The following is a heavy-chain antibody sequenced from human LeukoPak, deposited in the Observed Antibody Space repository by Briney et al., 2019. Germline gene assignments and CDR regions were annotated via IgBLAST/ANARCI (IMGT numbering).Heavy chain of an antibody. Sequence: SETLSLTCTVSGGSIRSYYWSWIRQPAGEGLEWIGRVYSSGSTNYNPSLKSRVIMSVDTSKNQFSLKLSSVTAADTAVYYCERGYDDSGAFDYGGQGTLATV. V-gene: IGHV4-4*07. CDR2: VYSSGST. CDR3: ERGYDDSGAFDY. J-gene: IGHJ4*02. D-gene: IGHD3-3*01. CDR1: GGSIRSYY.